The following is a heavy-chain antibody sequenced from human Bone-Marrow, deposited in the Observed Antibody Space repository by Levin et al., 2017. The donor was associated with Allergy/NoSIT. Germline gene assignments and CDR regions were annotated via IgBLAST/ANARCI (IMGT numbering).Heavy chain of an antibody. Sequence: VASVKVSCQASGYTFTAYGISWVRQAPGQGLEWMGLITPNNGDTTYAQKFQGRVAMTTDISSNIAYMELRNLRSDDTATYYCAKDVVALITYSYAFYFMDVWGKGTTVIVSS. D-gene: IGHD2-15*01. J-gene: IGHJ6*03. V-gene: IGHV1-18*04. CDR1: GYTFTAYG. CDR2: ITPNNGDT. CDR3: AKDVVALITYSYAFYFMDV.